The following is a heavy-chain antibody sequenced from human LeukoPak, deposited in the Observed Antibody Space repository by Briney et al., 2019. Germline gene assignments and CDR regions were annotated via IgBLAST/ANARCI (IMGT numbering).Heavy chain of an antibody. V-gene: IGHV4-34*01. CDR2: INHSGST. D-gene: IGHD2-15*01. CDR1: GESFSGYY. Sequence: SETLSLTCAVYGESFSGYYWSWIRQPPGKGLEWIGEINHSGSTNYNPSLKSRVTISVDTSKNQFSLKLSSVTAADTAAYYCARGVSVLGYCSGGSCSSGDYRGQGTLVTVSS. J-gene: IGHJ4*02. CDR3: ARGVSVLGYCSGGSCSSGDY.